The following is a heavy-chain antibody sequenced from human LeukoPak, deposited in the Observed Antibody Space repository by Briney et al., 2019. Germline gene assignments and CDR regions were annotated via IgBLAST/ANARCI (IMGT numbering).Heavy chain of an antibody. D-gene: IGHD3-3*01. CDR2: IYGSGST. Sequence: AETLSLTCSGSGGSINSYYWSWIRQPAGKGLEWIGRIYGSGSTDYSPSLKSRVSMSVDTSRNQFSLRLSSVTAADTAVYYCARDDFSGRTKFDSWGQGTLVTVSS. V-gene: IGHV4-4*07. CDR1: GGSINSYY. J-gene: IGHJ5*01. CDR3: ARDDFSGRTKFDS.